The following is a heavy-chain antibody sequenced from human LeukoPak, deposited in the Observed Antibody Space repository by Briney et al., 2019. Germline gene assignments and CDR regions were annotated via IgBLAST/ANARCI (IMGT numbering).Heavy chain of an antibody. CDR3: ARDLGPDCSSTRCYALDV. CDR1: GGSISSYY. Sequence: SETLSLTCTVSGGSISSYYWSCIRQPPGKGLEWIGYIYYSGSTNYNPSLKSRVTISVDTSKNQFSLKLSSVTAADTAVYYCARDLGPDCSSTRCYALDVWGQGTTVTVSS. J-gene: IGHJ6*02. D-gene: IGHD2-2*01. CDR2: IYYSGST. V-gene: IGHV4-59*12.